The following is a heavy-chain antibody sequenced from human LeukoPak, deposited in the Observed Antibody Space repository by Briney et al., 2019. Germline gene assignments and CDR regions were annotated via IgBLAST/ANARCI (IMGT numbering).Heavy chain of an antibody. CDR3: ARDQDDYVWGSYRYTLAFDY. CDR2: IEQDGSEE. D-gene: IGHD3-16*02. Sequence: PGGSLRLSCAASGFTFSSYWMSWVRQAPGKGLEWVANIEQDGSEEYYVDSVKGRFTISRDNAKNSLYLQMNSLRAEDTAVYYCARDQDDYVWGSYRYTLAFDYWGQGTLVTVSS. J-gene: IGHJ4*02. CDR1: GFTFSSYW. V-gene: IGHV3-7*01.